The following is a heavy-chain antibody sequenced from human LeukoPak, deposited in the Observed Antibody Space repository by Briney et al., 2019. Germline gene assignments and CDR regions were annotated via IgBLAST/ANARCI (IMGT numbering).Heavy chain of an antibody. J-gene: IGHJ4*02. Sequence: SETLSLTCTVSGYSISSGYYWGWIRQPPGKGLEWIGSIYHSGSTYYNPSLKSRVTISVDTSKNQFSLKLSSVTAADTAVYYCAREGAYYYGSGSYFYWGQGTLVTVSS. CDR1: GYSISSGYY. D-gene: IGHD3-10*01. CDR3: AREGAYYYGSGSYFY. CDR2: IYHSGST. V-gene: IGHV4-38-2*02.